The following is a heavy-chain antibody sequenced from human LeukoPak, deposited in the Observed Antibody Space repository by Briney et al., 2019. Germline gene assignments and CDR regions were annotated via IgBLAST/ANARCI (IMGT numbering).Heavy chain of an antibody. V-gene: IGHV3-23*01. Sequence: GGSLRLSCAASGFIFSNHGMTWVRQAPGKGLEWVATITGSDGTTFYRDSVRGRITISRDNSDNALYLQMHNLRPEDTAVYYCTKFDSWGQGTLVSVSS. CDR1: GFIFSNHG. CDR3: TKFDS. J-gene: IGHJ4*02. CDR2: ITGSDGTT.